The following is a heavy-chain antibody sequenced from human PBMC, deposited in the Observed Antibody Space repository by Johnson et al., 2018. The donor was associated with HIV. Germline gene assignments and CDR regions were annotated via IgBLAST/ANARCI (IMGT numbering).Heavy chain of an antibody. Sequence: VQLVESGGGVVQPGRSLRLSCAASGFTFSSYAMHWVRQAPGKGLVWVSRINSFGSSTNYADFVKGRFTISRDNAKNTLYLQMNSLRAEDTAVYYCVRAVYSSSSSCAFDMWGQGTVVTVSS. CDR2: INSFGSST. V-gene: IGHV3-74*02. CDR1: GFTFSSYA. J-gene: IGHJ3*02. D-gene: IGHD6-6*01. CDR3: VRAVYSSSSSCAFDM.